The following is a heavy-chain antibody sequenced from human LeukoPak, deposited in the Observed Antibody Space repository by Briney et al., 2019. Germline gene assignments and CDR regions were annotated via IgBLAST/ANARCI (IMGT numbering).Heavy chain of an antibody. CDR3: AGPHSDGSSWYPVYMDV. J-gene: IGHJ6*03. CDR1: GGSISSYY. Sequence: PSETLSLTCTVSGGSISSYYWGWIRQPPGKGLEWIGNIYYSGSTYYNPSLKSRVTISVDTSKNQFSLKLSSVTAADTAVYYCAGPHSDGSSWYPVYMDVWGKGTTVTVSS. V-gene: IGHV4-39*07. CDR2: IYYSGST. D-gene: IGHD6-13*01.